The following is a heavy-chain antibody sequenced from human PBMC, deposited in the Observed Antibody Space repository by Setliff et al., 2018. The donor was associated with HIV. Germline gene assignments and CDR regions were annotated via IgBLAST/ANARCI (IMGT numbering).Heavy chain of an antibody. CDR2: IIPIFGTA. V-gene: IGHV1-69*05. D-gene: IGHD3-10*01. Sequence: SVKVSCKASGGTFSSYAINWVRQAPGQGLEWMGGIIPIFGTANYAQKFQGRVTITTDESTSTTYLELSSLRSEDTAVYYCARGSPIVWFGEFLYPEIDYWGQGSLVTVS. J-gene: IGHJ4*02. CDR1: GGTFSSYA. CDR3: ARGSPIVWFGEFLYPEIDY.